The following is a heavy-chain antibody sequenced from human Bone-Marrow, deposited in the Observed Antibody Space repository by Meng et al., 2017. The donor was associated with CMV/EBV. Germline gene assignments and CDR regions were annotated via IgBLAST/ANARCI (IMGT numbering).Heavy chain of an antibody. CDR3: AGALGSNGWYTLGN. J-gene: IGHJ4*02. CDR1: GGTFSSYA. V-gene: IGHV1-69*10. Sequence: SVKISCKASGGTFSSYAISWVRQDPGQGLEWMVGIIPIPEIRNYEQKFQGRVTITADKSSSTAYMELISRRSEDTAVYYCAGALGSNGWYTLGNWGQGTLVTVSS. CDR2: IIPIPEIR. D-gene: IGHD6-13*01.